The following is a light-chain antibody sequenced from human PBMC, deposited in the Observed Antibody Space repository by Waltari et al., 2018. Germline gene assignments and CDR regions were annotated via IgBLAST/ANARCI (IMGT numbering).Light chain of an antibody. J-gene: IGKJ3*01. V-gene: IGKV1-9*01. CDR2: AAS. Sequence: DIQLTQSPSFLSASVGDRVTITCRASQGISSYLAWYQQKQGKDPKLLIYAASTLQSGVPSRFSGSGSGTEFTLTISSLQPEDFATYYCQQLNSYPRFTFGPGTKVDIK. CDR3: QQLNSYPRFT. CDR1: QGISSY.